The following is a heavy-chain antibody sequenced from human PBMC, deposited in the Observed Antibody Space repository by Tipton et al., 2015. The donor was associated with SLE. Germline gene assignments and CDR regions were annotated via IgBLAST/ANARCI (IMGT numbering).Heavy chain of an antibody. D-gene: IGHD6-19*01. J-gene: IGHJ4*02. Sequence: TLSLTCTVSGYSISSGYYWGWIRQPPGKGLEWIGSIYHSGSTYYNPSLKSRVTISVDTSKNQFSLKLSSVTAADTAVYYCARGDSSGWHFHYWGQGTLVTVSS. CDR1: GYSISSGYY. V-gene: IGHV4-38-2*02. CDR2: IYHSGST. CDR3: ARGDSSGWHFHY.